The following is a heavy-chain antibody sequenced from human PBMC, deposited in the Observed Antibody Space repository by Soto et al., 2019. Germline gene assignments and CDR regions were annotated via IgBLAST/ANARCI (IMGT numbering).Heavy chain of an antibody. CDR1: GASIRNYF. D-gene: IGHD3-3*01. J-gene: IGHJ5*02. V-gene: IGHV4-59*12. Sequence: QVLLQESGPRLVKPSETLSLSCTISGASIRNYFWSWLRQPPGKGLEWIGQIYYSGSTNYNSSLKSRATISIDLSKSQFSLQLTSVTVADTAFYYCATYDFDGGSNRFDHWGQGSLVTVSS. CDR3: ATYDFDGGSNRFDH. CDR2: IYYSGST.